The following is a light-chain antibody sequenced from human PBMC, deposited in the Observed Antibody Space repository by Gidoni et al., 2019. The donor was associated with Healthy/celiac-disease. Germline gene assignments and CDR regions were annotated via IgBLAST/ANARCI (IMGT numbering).Light chain of an antibody. V-gene: IGKV1-8*01. J-gene: IGKJ1*01. CDR3: QQYYSYPLT. CDR1: QGISSY. Sequence: IRMTQSPSSLSASTGDRVTITCRASQGISSYLVWYQQKPGKAPKHLIYAASTLQSGVPSRFIGSGSWTDFTLTISCLQSEDFSTYYCQQYYSYPLTFGQGTKVEIK. CDR2: AAS.